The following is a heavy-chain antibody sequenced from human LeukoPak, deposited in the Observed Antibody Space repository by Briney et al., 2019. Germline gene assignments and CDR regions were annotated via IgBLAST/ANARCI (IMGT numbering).Heavy chain of an antibody. D-gene: IGHD6-19*01. V-gene: IGHV3-9*01. CDR2: ISWNSGSI. J-gene: IGHJ5*02. Sequence: SLRLSCAASGFTFDDYAMHWVRQAPGKGLEWVSGISWNSGSIGYADSVKGRFTISRDNAKNSLYLQMNSLRAEDTALYYCAKEGSSGWYPSNWFDPWGQGTLVTVSP. CDR1: GFTFDDYA. CDR3: AKEGSSGWYPSNWFDP.